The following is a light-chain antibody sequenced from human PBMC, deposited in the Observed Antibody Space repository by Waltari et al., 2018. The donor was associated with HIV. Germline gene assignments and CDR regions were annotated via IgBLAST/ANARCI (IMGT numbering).Light chain of an antibody. Sequence: LTQPGSVSVAPGQTASITCAGNNLGTLSVHWYRQTPGQAPILIIYYDNPRPSGISARFSGSKSGDTATLSISRVEAGDEGEYFCQVWQKPGRYVFGSGTKVTVL. CDR3: QVWQKPGRYV. CDR1: NLGTLS. V-gene: IGLV3-21*01. J-gene: IGLJ1*01. CDR2: YDN.